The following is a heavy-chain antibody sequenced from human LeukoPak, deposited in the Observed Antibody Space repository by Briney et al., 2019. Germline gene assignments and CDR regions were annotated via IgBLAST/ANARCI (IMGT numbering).Heavy chain of an antibody. Sequence: ASVKVSCKASGYTFTSYYMHWVRQAPGQGLEWMGIINPSGGSTSYAQKFQGRVTMTRDMSTSTVYMELSSLRSEDTAVYYCARGDSSGYYLPDFDYWGQGTLVTVSS. J-gene: IGHJ4*02. CDR1: GYTFTSYY. V-gene: IGHV1-46*01. D-gene: IGHD3-22*01. CDR2: INPSGGST. CDR3: ARGDSSGYYLPDFDY.